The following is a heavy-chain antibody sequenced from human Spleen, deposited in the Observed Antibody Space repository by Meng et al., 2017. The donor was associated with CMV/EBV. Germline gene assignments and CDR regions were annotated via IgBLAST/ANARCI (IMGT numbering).Heavy chain of an antibody. V-gene: IGHV3-20*04. CDR2: INWNGGST. CDR1: GFTFDDYG. J-gene: IGHJ5*02. Sequence: GGSLRLSCAASGFTFDDYGMSWVRQAPGKGLEWVSGINWNGGSTGYADSVKGRFTISRDNAKNSLYLQMNSLRAEDTALYYCARDLVGATGGDNWFDPWGQGTLVTVSS. CDR3: ARDLVGATGGDNWFDP. D-gene: IGHD1-26*01.